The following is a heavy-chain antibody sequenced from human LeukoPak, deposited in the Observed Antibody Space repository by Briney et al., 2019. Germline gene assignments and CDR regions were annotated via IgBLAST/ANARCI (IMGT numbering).Heavy chain of an antibody. CDR2: MNPNSDNT. V-gene: IGHV1-8*02. Sequence: ASVKVSCKASGYTFTNYDINWVRQATGQGLEWMGWMNPNSDNTAYAQRFQGRVSMTRNTSINTAYMELSSLTSEDTAVYYCARAGGNRDALYYYYYYMDVWGKGTTVTVSS. CDR1: GYTFTNYD. D-gene: IGHD3-10*01. J-gene: IGHJ6*03. CDR3: ARAGGNRDALYYYYYYMDV.